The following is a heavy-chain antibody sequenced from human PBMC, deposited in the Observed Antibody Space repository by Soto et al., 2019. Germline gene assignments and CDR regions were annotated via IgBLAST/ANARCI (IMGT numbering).Heavy chain of an antibody. CDR3: AAGEASSRNLAPYYLDF. D-gene: IGHD6-13*01. CDR2: IHYSGTT. CDR1: GGSMRNYF. V-gene: IGHV4-59*01. J-gene: IGHJ4*02. Sequence: SEILSLTCTVSGGSMRNYFWTWIRQPPGKGLEWIGYIHYSGTTSFFPSYNPSLRSRVTISEDTSKNQFSLKLLSVTTADTAVYFCAAGEASSRNLAPYYLDFWGQGTLVTVSS.